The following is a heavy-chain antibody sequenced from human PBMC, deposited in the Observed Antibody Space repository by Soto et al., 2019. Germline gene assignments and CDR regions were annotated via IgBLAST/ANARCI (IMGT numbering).Heavy chain of an antibody. J-gene: IGHJ4*02. V-gene: IGHV4-59*11. D-gene: IGHD2-2*01. CDR2: IYYSGST. Sequence: TSETLSLTCTVSGDSISSPYWSWIRQAPGKGLEWIGNIYYSGSTNYKPSLKSRVTISVDTSKTQISLKLISVTAADTAAYYCARDGVYCISTTCFGFFDSWGQGTLVTVSS. CDR1: GDSISSPY. CDR3: ARDGVYCISTTCFGFFDS.